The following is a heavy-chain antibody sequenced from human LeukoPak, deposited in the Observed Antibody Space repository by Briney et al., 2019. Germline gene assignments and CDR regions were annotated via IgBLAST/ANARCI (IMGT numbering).Heavy chain of an antibody. Sequence: SETLSLTCAVYGGSFSGYYWSWIRQPPGKGLEWIGEINHSGSTNYNPSLKSRVTISVDTSKNQLSLKLSSVTAADTAVYYCARSAGLDSFDYWGQGTLVTVSS. CDR2: INHSGST. V-gene: IGHV4-34*01. J-gene: IGHJ4*02. D-gene: IGHD3/OR15-3a*01. CDR1: GGSFSGYY. CDR3: ARSAGLDSFDY.